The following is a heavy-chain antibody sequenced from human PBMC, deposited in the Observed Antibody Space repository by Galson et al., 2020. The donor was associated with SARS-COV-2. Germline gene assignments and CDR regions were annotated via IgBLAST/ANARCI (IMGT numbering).Heavy chain of an antibody. CDR1: GFTFDDYA. CDR3: AKDIGYSSGCPDY. V-gene: IGHV3-9*01. D-gene: IGHD6-19*01. CDR2: ISWNSGSI. Sequence: SLKISCAASGFTFDDYAMHWVRQAPGKGLEWVSGISWNSGSIGYADSVKGRFTISRDNAKNSLYLQMNSLRAEDTALYYCAKDIGYSSGCPDYWGQGTLVTVSS. J-gene: IGHJ4*02.